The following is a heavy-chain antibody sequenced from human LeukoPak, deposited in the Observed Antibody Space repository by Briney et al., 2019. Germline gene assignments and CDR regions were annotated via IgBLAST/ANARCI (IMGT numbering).Heavy chain of an antibody. V-gene: IGHV3-30*02. D-gene: IGHD3-10*01. J-gene: IGHJ4*02. Sequence: PGGSLRLSCVASGFTFTSYGMHWVRQAPGKGLEWVALIRHDGNDKYYAETVKGRFTISRDNSNNTLYLQMNTLRAEDTAMYYCVKDYGKYQILGRATFDFWGQGTLISVSS. CDR3: VKDYGKYQILGRATFDF. CDR1: GFTFTSYG. CDR2: IRHDGNDK.